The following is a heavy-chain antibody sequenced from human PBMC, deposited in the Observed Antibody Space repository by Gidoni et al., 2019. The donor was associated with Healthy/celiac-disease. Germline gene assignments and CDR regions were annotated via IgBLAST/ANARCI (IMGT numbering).Heavy chain of an antibody. CDR2: MNPNSGNT. J-gene: IGHJ4*02. D-gene: IGHD6-13*01. Sequence: QVQLVQSGAEVQKPGAFVKVSCKASGYTFPRYDINWVRQATGQGLEWMGWMNPNSGNTGYAQKFQGRVTMTRNTSISTAYMELSSLRSEDTAVYYCARGSFGEYSSSWDFDYWGQGTLVTVSS. V-gene: IGHV1-8*01. CDR3: ARGSFGEYSSSWDFDY. CDR1: GYTFPRYD.